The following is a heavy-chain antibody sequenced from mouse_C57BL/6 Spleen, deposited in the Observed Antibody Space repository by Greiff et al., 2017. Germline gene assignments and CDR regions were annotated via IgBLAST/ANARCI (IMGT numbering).Heavy chain of an antibody. CDR2: IWSDGST. Sequence: VQLQQSGPGLVAPSQSLSITCTVSGFSLTSYGVHWVRQPPGKGLEWLVVIWSDGSTTYNSALKSRLSISKDNSKSQVFLKMNSLQTDDTAMYYCARQSPTTEGYFDYWGQGTTLTVSS. J-gene: IGHJ2*01. CDR1: GFSLTSYG. D-gene: IGHD1-1*01. CDR3: ARQSPTTEGYFDY. V-gene: IGHV2-6-1*01.